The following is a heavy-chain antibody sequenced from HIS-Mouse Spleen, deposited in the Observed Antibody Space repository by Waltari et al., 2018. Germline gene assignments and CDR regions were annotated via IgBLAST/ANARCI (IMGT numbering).Heavy chain of an antibody. CDR1: VGSIRSRSYY. CDR2: IDYSGRT. Sequence: QLQLQESGPGLVKPSETLSLTCTVSVGSIRSRSYYWGWIRQPPGKGLGWSGSIDYSGRTYFNPCLKGRGTRSVATSTNQFSLKLSSATAADTAVYCCARKRTASGWFDPWGQGTLVTVSS. D-gene: IGHD2-21*02. CDR3: ARKRTASGWFDP. V-gene: IGHV4-39*01. J-gene: IGHJ5*02.